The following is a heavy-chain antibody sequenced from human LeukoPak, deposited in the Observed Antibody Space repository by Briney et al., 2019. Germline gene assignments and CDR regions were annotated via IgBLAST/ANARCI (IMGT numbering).Heavy chain of an antibody. CDR2: INHSGST. J-gene: IGHJ4*02. CDR3: ARRLGYSYGFYYFDY. Sequence: PSETLSLTCAVYGGSFSGYYWSWIRQPPGKGLEWIGEINHSGSTNYNPSLKSRVTISVDTSKNQFSLKLSSVTAADTAVYYCARRLGYSYGFYYFDYWGQGTLVTVSS. D-gene: IGHD5-18*01. CDR1: GGSFSGYY. V-gene: IGHV4-34*01.